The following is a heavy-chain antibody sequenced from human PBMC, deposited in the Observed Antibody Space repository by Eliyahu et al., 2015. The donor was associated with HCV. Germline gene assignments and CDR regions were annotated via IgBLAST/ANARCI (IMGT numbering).Heavy chain of an antibody. CDR2: IYSGGST. CDR1: XFTVSSXY. Sequence: EVQLVESGGGLVQPGGSLRLSXAASXFTVSSXYMXWVRQAPGKGLEWVSVIYSGGSTYYADSVKGRFTISRDNSKNTLYLQMNSLRAEDTAVYYCARDQAEGYSYGSKHYGMDVWGQGTTVTVSS. CDR3: ARDQAEGYSYGSKHYGMDV. D-gene: IGHD5-18*01. V-gene: IGHV3-66*01. J-gene: IGHJ6*02.